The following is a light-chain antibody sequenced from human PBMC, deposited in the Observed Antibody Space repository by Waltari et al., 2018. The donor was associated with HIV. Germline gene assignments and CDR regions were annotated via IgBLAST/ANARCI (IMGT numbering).Light chain of an antibody. J-gene: IGLJ1*01. CDR2: SNN. CDR3: AAWDDSLKGCA. V-gene: IGLV1-44*01. CDR1: TSNIGGNT. Sequence: QSVLAQPPSASGTPGQRVTISCSGSTSNIGGNTVSWYQQLPGTAPKLLIYSNNQRPSGVPDRFSGSTSGTSASLVISGLQSEDEADYYCAAWDDSLKGCAFGPGTKVTVL.